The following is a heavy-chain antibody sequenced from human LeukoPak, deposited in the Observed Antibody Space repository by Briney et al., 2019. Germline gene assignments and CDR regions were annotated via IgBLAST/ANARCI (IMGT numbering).Heavy chain of an antibody. J-gene: IGHJ4*02. Sequence: GGPLRLSCAASGFTFSNAWMSWVRQAPGKGLEWVGRIKSKTDGWTTDYAAPVKGRFTISRDDSKNTLYLQMNSLKTEDTAVYYCTTDGTPPLQYCSSTSCYVLAFDYWGQGTLVTVSS. CDR1: GFTFSNAW. CDR2: IKSKTDGWTT. V-gene: IGHV3-15*01. CDR3: TTDGTPPLQYCSSTSCYVLAFDY. D-gene: IGHD2-2*01.